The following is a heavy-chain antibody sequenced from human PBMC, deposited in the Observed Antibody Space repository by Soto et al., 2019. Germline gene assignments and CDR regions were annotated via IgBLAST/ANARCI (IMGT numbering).Heavy chain of an antibody. D-gene: IGHD2-2*01. CDR2: ISHDGINK. Sequence: LRLSCAASGFTFSSYAMNWVRQAPGKGLEWVALISHDGINKYYADSVRGRFTISRDSSTNTLYLQMNSLRAADTAVYYCGRCTSTSCHLGSDYWGQGTLVTVSS. V-gene: IGHV3-30-3*01. CDR3: GRCTSTSCHLGSDY. J-gene: IGHJ4*02. CDR1: GFTFSSYA.